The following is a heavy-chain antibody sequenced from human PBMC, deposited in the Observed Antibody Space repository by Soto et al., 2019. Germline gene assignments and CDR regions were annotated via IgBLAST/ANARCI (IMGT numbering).Heavy chain of an antibody. CDR1: GFTFSNSG. D-gene: IGHD3-16*02. V-gene: IGHV3-33*01. Sequence: QVQLVESGGGVVQPGRSLRLSCAASGFTFSNSGMHWVRQAPGKGLEWVAVIWYDGSNKYYADSVEGRFTISRDNSKNTLELQMNSLRGEDTAVYYCARDQRSYGCSDWGQGPLVTVSS. CDR2: IWYDGSNK. CDR3: ARDQRSYGCSD. J-gene: IGHJ4*02.